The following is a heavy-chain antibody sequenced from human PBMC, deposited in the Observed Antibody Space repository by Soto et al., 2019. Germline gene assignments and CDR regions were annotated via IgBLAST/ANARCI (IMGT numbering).Heavy chain of an antibody. CDR1: GYTFASYA. CDR2: ISAYNGNT. J-gene: IGHJ4*02. V-gene: IGHV1-18*01. Sequence: QVKLVQSGAEVKKPGASVKVSCKASGYTFASYAISWMRQAPGQGLEWMGWISAYNGNTNYAQKLQGRVTMTTDTSTSTAYRELTSLRSDDKAVYYCARDPPPPDDWGQGTLVTVSS. CDR3: ARDPPPPDD.